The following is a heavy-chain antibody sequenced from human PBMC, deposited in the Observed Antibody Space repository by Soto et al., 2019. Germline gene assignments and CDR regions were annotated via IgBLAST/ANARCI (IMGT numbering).Heavy chain of an antibody. CDR2: IYYSGST. CDR3: ASAPLSSSSDYYYYGMDV. V-gene: IGHV4-30-4*01. CDR1: GGSISSGDYY. Sequence: SETLSLTCTVSGGSISSGDYYWSWIRQPPGKGLEWIGYIYYSGSTYYNPSLKSRVTISVDTSKNQCSLKLSSVTAADTSVYSCASAPLSSSSDYYYYGMDVWGQWTTVTVSS. D-gene: IGHD6-6*01. J-gene: IGHJ6*02.